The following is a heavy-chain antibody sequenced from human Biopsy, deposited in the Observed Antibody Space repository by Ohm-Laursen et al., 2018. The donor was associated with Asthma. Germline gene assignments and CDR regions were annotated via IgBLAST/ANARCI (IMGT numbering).Heavy chain of an antibody. Sequence: SDTLSRTCAVSYGSITSGGYYWTWIRQHPGKGLEWIGFIYYSGSTYYNPSLKSRVSISIDTSKNQFSLKLSSVTAADTAVYYCARAQDYYDSRGYYRSFDYWGQGAPVTVSS. CDR2: IYYSGST. D-gene: IGHD3-22*01. J-gene: IGHJ4*02. V-gene: IGHV4-31*11. CDR1: YGSITSGGYY. CDR3: ARAQDYYDSRGYYRSFDY.